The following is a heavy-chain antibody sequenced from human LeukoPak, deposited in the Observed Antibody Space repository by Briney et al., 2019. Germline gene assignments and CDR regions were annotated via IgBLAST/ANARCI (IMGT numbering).Heavy chain of an antibody. V-gene: IGHV3-30*02. CDR3: ATGYSISWYVIDY. CDR1: GFTFSSYG. Sequence: GSLGLSCAASGFTFSSYGMYWVRQAPGKGLEWVAFIRYDGGNKYYADSVKGRFTISRDNSKNTLYLQMNSLRAEDTAVYYCATGYSISWYVIDYWGQGTLVTVSS. CDR2: IRYDGGNK. D-gene: IGHD6-13*01. J-gene: IGHJ4*02.